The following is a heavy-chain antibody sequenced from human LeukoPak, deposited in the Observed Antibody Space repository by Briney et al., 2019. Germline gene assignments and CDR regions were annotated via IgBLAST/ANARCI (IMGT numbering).Heavy chain of an antibody. CDR2: IYYSGST. V-gene: IGHV4-59*01. J-gene: IGHJ6*02. CDR1: GGSISSYY. D-gene: IGHD3-10*01. CDR3: AKDKRLVYMVRGVMNYYYYGLDV. Sequence: PSETLSLTCTVSGGSISSYYWSWIRQPPGKGLEWIGYIYYSGSTNYNPSLKSRVTMSVDTSKNLFSLKLSSVTAADTAVYYCAKDKRLVYMVRGVMNYYYYGLDVWGQGTTVTVSS.